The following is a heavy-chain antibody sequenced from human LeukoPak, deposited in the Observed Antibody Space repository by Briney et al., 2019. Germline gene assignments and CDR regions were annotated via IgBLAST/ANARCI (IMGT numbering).Heavy chain of an antibody. D-gene: IGHD6-19*01. CDR1: GFTFSSYV. CDR3: VKDGGDSGWYYHFDY. V-gene: IGHV3-64D*06. Sequence: GGSLRLSCSASGFTFSSYVMYWVRQAPGKGLEYVSTTNNNGRSTYHADSVKGRFTISRDNSKNTLYLQMNSLRVEDTAVYYCVKDGGDSGWYYHFDYWSQGTLVTVSS. J-gene: IGHJ4*02. CDR2: TNNNGRST.